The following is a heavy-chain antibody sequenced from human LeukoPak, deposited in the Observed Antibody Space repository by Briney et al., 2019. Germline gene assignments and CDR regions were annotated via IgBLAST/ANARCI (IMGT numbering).Heavy chain of an antibody. CDR1: GYFFTGYY. V-gene: IGHV1-2*02. CDR2: INPNSGGT. CDR3: ARLGYCSSTSCYVLFDAFDI. D-gene: IGHD2-2*01. Sequence: APVKVSCKASGYFFTGYYIHWVRQAPGQGLEWMGWINPNSGGTNYAQKFKGRVTMTRDTSISTAYMELSRLRSDDTAVYYCARLGYCSSTSCYVLFDAFDIWGQGTMVTVSS. J-gene: IGHJ3*02.